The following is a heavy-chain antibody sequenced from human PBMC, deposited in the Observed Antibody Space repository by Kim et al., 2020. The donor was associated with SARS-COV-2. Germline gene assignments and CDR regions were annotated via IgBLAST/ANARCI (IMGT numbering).Heavy chain of an antibody. CDR1: GYTFTIYY. J-gene: IGHJ4*02. D-gene: IGHD2-15*01. CDR3: AQDTGYCSGGSCYPGGY. Sequence: ASVKVSCKASGYTFTIYYMHWVRQPPGQGLEWMGIINPSGGSTSYAQKFQGRVTMTRDTSTSTAYMELSSLRSEDTAVYYCAQDTGYCSGGSCYPGGYWGQGTLVTVSS. V-gene: IGHV1-46*01. CDR2: INPSGGST.